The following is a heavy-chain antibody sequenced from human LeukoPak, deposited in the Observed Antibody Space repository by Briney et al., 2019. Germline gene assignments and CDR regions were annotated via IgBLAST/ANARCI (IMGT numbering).Heavy chain of an antibody. CDR3: AKDRDAFDI. J-gene: IGHJ3*02. Sequence: GRSLRLSCAASGFTFSSYGMHWVRQAPGKGLEWVAVISYDGSNKYYADSVKGRFTISRDNSKNTLYLQMNSLRAEDTAVYYCAKDRDAFDIWGQGTMATVSS. CDR1: GFTFSSYG. V-gene: IGHV3-30*18. CDR2: ISYDGSNK.